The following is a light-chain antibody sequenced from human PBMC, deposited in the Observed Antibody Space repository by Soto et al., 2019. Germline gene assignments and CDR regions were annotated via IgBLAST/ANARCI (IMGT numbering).Light chain of an antibody. V-gene: IGKV3-11*01. CDR2: DTS. CDR1: QSIAGY. Sequence: EIVLTQSPATLSLSPGERATLSCRGSQSIAGYLAWYQKKPGQAPRLLIYDTSNRVTGVPARFSGSGSGTDSTLSISSLEPEDFAVYYCQQRSNWPPITFGQGTRLEIK. J-gene: IGKJ5*01. CDR3: QQRSNWPPIT.